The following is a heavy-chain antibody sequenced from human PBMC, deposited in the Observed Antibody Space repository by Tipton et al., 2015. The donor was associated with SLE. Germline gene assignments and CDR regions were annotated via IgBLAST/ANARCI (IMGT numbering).Heavy chain of an antibody. Sequence: QLVQSGAEVKKPGSSVKVSCKPSGGTFSNYAISWVRQAPGQGLEWMGGIIPIFGTSDYAQNFQGRVTITTDESTSAAYMELSSLRSEDTAVYYCATRLLEHFWTIAWYSDYWGQGTLVTASA. CDR1: GGTFSNYA. CDR2: IIPIFGTS. D-gene: IGHD3-3*02. CDR3: ATRLLEHFWTIAWYSDY. V-gene: IGHV1-69*05. J-gene: IGHJ4*02.